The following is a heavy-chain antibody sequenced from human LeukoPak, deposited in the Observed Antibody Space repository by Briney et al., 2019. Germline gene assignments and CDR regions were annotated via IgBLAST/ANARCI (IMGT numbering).Heavy chain of an antibody. CDR2: TYYRSKWYN. D-gene: IGHD4-23*01. V-gene: IGHV6-1*01. CDR1: GDSVSSNSAA. CDR3: TRDRTGGPLFDY. J-gene: IGHJ4*02. Sequence: SQTLSLTCAISGDSVSSNSAAWHWIRQSPSRGLEWLGRTYYRSKWYNDYEVSVKSRITINSETSKNQFSLQLNSVTTEDTAVYYCTRDRTGGPLFDYWGQGTLVTVSS.